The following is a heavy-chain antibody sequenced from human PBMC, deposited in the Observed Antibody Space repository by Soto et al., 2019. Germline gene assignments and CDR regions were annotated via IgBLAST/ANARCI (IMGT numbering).Heavy chain of an antibody. J-gene: IGHJ6*02. Sequence: GGSLRLSCAASGFTFSSYAMHWVRQAPGKGLEWVAVISYDGSNKYYADSVKGRFTISRDNSKNTLYLQMNSLRAGDTAVYYCAREPYSSSWYYYYYYGMDVWGQGTTVTVS. CDR2: ISYDGSNK. CDR1: GFTFSSYA. D-gene: IGHD6-13*01. V-gene: IGHV3-30-3*01. CDR3: AREPYSSSWYYYYYYGMDV.